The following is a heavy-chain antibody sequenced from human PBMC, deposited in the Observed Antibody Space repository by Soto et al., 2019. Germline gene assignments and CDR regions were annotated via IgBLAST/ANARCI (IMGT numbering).Heavy chain of an antibody. D-gene: IGHD6-13*01. J-gene: IGHJ1*01. CDR3: AKDTTNFPAAGTGYFQH. Sequence: GGSLRLSCAASGFTFSSYAMSWVRQAPGKGLEWVSAISGSGGSTYYADSVKGRFTISRDNSKNTLYLQMNSLRAEDTAVYYCAKDTTNFPAAGTGYFQHWGQGTLVTVSS. CDR2: ISGSGGST. V-gene: IGHV3-23*01. CDR1: GFTFSSYA.